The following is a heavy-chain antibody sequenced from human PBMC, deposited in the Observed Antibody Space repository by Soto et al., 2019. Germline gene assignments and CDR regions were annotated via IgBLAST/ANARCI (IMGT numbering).Heavy chain of an antibody. CDR3: ASSRWEVPAANAFDI. D-gene: IGHD2-2*01. CDR1: GYTFTSYY. V-gene: IGHV1-46*01. CDR2: INPSGGST. Sequence: EASVKVSCKASGYTFTSYYMHWVRQAPGQGLEWMGIINPSGGSTSYAQEFQGRVTMTRDTSTSTVYMELSSLRSEDTAVYYCASSRWEVPAANAFDIWGQGTMVTVSS. J-gene: IGHJ3*02.